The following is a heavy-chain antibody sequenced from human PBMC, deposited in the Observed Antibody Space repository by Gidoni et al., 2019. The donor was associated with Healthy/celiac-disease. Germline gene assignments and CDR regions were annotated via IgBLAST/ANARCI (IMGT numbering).Heavy chain of an antibody. J-gene: IGHJ4*02. D-gene: IGHD6-19*01. CDR2: TYYSSKWYN. V-gene: IGHV6-1*01. CDR3: ARDSQWLAGGYFDY. Sequence: QVQLQQSGPGLAKPSQTLSRTCAISGDSVPSNSAAWNGIRQSPSRGLEWLGRTYYSSKWYNDYAVSVKSRITINPVTSKNQFSLQLNSVTPEDTAVYYCARDSQWLAGGYFDYWGQGTLVTVSS. CDR1: GDSVPSNSAA.